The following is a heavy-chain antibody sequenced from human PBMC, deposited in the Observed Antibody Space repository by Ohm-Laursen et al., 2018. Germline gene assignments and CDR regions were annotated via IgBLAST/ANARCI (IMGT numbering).Heavy chain of an antibody. J-gene: IGHJ4*02. V-gene: IGHV4-39*01. Sequence: GTLSLTCTVSGGSISSTSYYRGWIRQPPGKGLEWIGSIYYSGSTYYNPSLKSRVTISVDTPKNHFSLKLSSVTAADTAVYYCASYYDSSSYYFDYWGQGTLVTVSS. D-gene: IGHD3-22*01. CDR1: GGSISSTSYY. CDR3: ASYYDSSSYYFDY. CDR2: IYYSGST.